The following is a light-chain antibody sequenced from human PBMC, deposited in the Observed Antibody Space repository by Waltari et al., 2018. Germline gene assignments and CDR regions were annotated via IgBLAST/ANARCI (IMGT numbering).Light chain of an antibody. CDR3: CSYAGSARRV. J-gene: IGLJ3*02. CDR2: EVN. CDR1: RSHRGGYNN. V-gene: IGLV2-11*01. Sequence: QSALTQPRSVSGSPGTSVTLSCTRTRSHRGGYNNVTWYQQHPGKAPQLMIYEVNRRPSGVPDRFSGSKSGNTASLTISGLQAEDEADYYCCSYAGSARRVFGGGTKLTVL.